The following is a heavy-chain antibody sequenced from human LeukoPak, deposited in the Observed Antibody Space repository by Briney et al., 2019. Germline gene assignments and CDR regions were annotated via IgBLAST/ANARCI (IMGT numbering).Heavy chain of an antibody. Sequence: SVKVSCKASGGTFSSYAISWVRQAPGQGLEWMGRIIPILGIANYAQKFQGRVTITADKSTSTAYMELSSLRSEDTAVYYCAQTYYYGSGSYYMIPYFDYWGQGTLVTVSS. CDR1: GGTFSSYA. CDR2: IIPILGIA. D-gene: IGHD3-10*01. CDR3: AQTYYYGSGSYYMIPYFDY. V-gene: IGHV1-69*04. J-gene: IGHJ4*02.